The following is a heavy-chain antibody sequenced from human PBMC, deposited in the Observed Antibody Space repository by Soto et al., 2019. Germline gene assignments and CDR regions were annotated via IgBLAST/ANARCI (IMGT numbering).Heavy chain of an antibody. J-gene: IGHJ4*02. V-gene: IGHV1-2*04. CDR3: TTWVDYGDFEGFDF. D-gene: IGHD4-17*01. CDR2: VDPNGGGS. CDR1: GYSFTDYK. Sequence: ASVKVSCKTSGYSFTDYKLHWVRQAPGQGLEWMGWVDPNGGGSNSAQKFQGSVTMTWDTSITTAYLDLTRLTTNDTATYFCTTWVDYGDFEGFDFWGQGTLVTVSS.